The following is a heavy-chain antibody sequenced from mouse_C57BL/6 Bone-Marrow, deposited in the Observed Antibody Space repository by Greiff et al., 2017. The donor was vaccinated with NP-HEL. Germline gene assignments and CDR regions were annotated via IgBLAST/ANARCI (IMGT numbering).Heavy chain of an antibody. J-gene: IGHJ2*01. Sequence: EVNLVESGGDLVKPGGSLKLSCAASGFTFSSYGMSWVRQTPDKRLEWVATISSGGSYTYYPGSVKGRFTISRDNAKNTLYLQMSSLKSEDTAMYYCAREAYYYGSSYNWGQGTTLTVSS. V-gene: IGHV5-6*01. CDR3: AREAYYYGSSYN. D-gene: IGHD1-1*01. CDR2: ISSGGSYT. CDR1: GFTFSSYG.